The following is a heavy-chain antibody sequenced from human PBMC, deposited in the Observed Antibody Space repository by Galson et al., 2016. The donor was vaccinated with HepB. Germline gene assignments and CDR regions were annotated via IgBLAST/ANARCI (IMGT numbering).Heavy chain of an antibody. CDR2: ISHHGGT. J-gene: IGHJ4*02. D-gene: IGHD3-3*01. Sequence: SETLSLTCGVFGGSLSGFYWYWIRQPPGKGLEWIGEISHHGGTKYNSSLKSRVSMSVGTSRTEMSLRLTSVTAADTAVYLCGLFRSGTHYRGQGTLVTVS. V-gene: IGHV4-34*01. CDR3: GLFRSGTHY. CDR1: GGSLSGFY.